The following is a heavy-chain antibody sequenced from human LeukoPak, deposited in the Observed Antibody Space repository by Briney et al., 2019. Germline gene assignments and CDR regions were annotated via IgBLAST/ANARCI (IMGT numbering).Heavy chain of an antibody. CDR2: MNPNSGNT. CDR3: ARWVRGLGAGYYYYYYMDV. J-gene: IGHJ6*03. D-gene: IGHD3-10*01. Sequence: ASVTVSFTASGYTFTSYEINWVRQATGQGLEWMGWMNPNSGNTGYAQKFQGRVSMTRNTSISTAYMELSSLRSEDTAVYYCARWVRGLGAGYYYYYYMDVWGKGTTVTVSS. CDR1: GYTFTSYE. V-gene: IGHV1-8*01.